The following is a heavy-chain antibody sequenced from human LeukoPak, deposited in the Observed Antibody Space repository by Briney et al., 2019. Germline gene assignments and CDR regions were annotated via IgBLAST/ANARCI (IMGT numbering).Heavy chain of an antibody. V-gene: IGHV1-2*02. Sequence: ASVKVSCKASGYTFTGYYMHWVRQAPGQELEWMGWINPNSGGTNYAQKFQGRVTMTRDTSISTAYMELSRLRSDDTAVYYCARGAPVGVPYGYWGQGTLVTVSS. CDR3: ARGAPVGVPYGY. CDR1: GYTFTGYY. CDR2: INPNSGGT. D-gene: IGHD2-8*01. J-gene: IGHJ4*02.